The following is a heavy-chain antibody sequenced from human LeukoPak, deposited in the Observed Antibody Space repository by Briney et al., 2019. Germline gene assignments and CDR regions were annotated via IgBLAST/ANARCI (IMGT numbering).Heavy chain of an antibody. CDR3: AKDLEQQLVLDWFDP. J-gene: IGHJ5*02. Sequence: GGSLRLSCAASGFTFSSYGMHWVRQAPGKGLEWVAFIRYDGSNKYYADSVKGRFTISRDNSKNTLYLQMNSLRAEDTAVYYCAKDLEQQLVLDWFDPWGQGTPVTVSS. V-gene: IGHV3-30*02. CDR2: IRYDGSNK. CDR1: GFTFSSYG. D-gene: IGHD6-13*01.